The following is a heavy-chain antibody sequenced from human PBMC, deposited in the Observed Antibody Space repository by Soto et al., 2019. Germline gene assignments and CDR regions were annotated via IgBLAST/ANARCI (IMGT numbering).Heavy chain of an antibody. CDR3: AKAPGYSGYEVLDY. V-gene: IGHV3-30*18. CDR2: ISYDGSNK. J-gene: IGHJ4*02. D-gene: IGHD5-12*01. Sequence: GGSLRLSWAASGFTFSSYGMRWIRQAQGKGLEWVAVISYDGSNKYYADSVKGRFTISRDNSKNTLYLQMNSLRAEDTAVYYCAKAPGYSGYEVLDYWGQGTLVTVSS. CDR1: GFTFSSYG.